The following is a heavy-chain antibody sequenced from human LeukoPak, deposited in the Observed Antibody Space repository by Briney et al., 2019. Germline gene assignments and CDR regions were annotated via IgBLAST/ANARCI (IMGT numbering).Heavy chain of an antibody. D-gene: IGHD3-10*01. V-gene: IGHV4-39*07. CDR3: ARVCRSGSGSLYYFDY. J-gene: IGHJ4*02. Sequence: PSETLSLTCTVSGGSVSTTGYFWGWIRQSPGEDLEWIGNIYYTGTTYYNPSLKSRVTLLIDTSKKQSSLRLSSVTAADTAMYYCARVCRSGSGSLYYFDYWGQGTLVTVSS. CDR2: IYYTGTT. CDR1: GGSVSTTGYF.